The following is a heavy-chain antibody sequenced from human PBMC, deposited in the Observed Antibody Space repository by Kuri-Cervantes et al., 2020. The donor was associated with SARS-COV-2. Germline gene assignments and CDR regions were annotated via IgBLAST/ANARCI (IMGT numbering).Heavy chain of an antibody. V-gene: IGHV3-7*01. CDR1: GFTFNTYA. J-gene: IGHJ6*03. CDR2: MRGDGGEQ. D-gene: IGHD3-16*01. Sequence: ESLKISCAASGFTFNTYAMSWVRQAPGKGLEWVAIMRGDGGEQYYADSVRGRFSISRDNSRNSVYVEMNSLRAEDTAVYHCAGVVRSGSSSQVLYGLGYFHHMDVWGNGTTVTVSS. CDR3: AGVVRSGSSSQVLYGLGYFHHMDV.